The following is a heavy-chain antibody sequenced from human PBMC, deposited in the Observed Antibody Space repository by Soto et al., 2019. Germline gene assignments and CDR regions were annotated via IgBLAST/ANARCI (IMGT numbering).Heavy chain of an antibody. D-gene: IGHD5-12*01. Sequence: SQTLSLTCAISWDSVSSNSAAWNWLRQSPSRGLEWLGRTYYRSKWYNDYAVSVKSRITINPDTSKNQFSLQLNSVTPEDTAVYYCARLATIPTHYYYYYGMDVWGQGTTVTVSS. CDR3: ARLATIPTHYYYYYGMDV. V-gene: IGHV6-1*01. CDR1: WDSVSSNSAA. CDR2: TYYRSKWYN. J-gene: IGHJ6*02.